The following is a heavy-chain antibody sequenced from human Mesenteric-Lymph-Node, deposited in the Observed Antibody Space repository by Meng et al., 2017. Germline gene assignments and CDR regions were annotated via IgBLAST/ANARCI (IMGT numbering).Heavy chain of an antibody. CDR1: GGSVSSNYYY. D-gene: IGHD3-10*01. Sequence: HVQLQGWGPGLVRPSETLSLTCTVSGGSVSSNYYYWSWIRQPPGKGLEWIGYIYYSGNTYYNPSLKSRVTISVDTSKNQFSLKLSSVTAEDTAVYYCARHGRGWFDPWGQGTLVTVSS. CDR3: ARHGRGWFDP. J-gene: IGHJ5*02. V-gene: IGHV4-61*01. CDR2: IYYSGNT.